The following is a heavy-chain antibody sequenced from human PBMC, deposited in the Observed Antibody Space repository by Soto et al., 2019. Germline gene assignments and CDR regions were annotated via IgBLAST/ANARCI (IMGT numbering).Heavy chain of an antibody. D-gene: IGHD3-22*01. CDR1: GFTFSSYG. Sequence: HPGGSLRLSCAASGFTFSSYGMHWVRQAPGKGLEWVAVISYDGSNKYYADSVKGRFTISRDNSKNTLYLQMNSLRAEDTAVYYCAKDYTRSYDSSGYYLTEDDYWGQGT. CDR2: ISYDGSNK. CDR3: AKDYTRSYDSSGYYLTEDDY. J-gene: IGHJ4*02. V-gene: IGHV3-30*18.